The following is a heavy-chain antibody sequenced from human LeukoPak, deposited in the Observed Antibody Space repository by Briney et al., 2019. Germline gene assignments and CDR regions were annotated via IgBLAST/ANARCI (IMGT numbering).Heavy chain of an antibody. Sequence: PGGSLRLSCAASGFDFSTYGMHWVRQAPGKGLEWVAVIWNDGSNKYYADSVKGRFTISRDNSKSTLYLQMNSLRAEDTAVYSCARASGPFDYWGQGTLVTVSS. D-gene: IGHD3-10*01. CDR1: GFDFSTYG. V-gene: IGHV3-33*01. CDR2: IWNDGSNK. CDR3: ARASGPFDY. J-gene: IGHJ4*02.